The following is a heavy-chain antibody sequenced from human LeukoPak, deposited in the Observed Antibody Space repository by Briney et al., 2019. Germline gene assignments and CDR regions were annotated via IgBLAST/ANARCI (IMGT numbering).Heavy chain of an antibody. CDR2: INHSGST. CDR1: GGSFSSYY. J-gene: IGHJ4*02. D-gene: IGHD3-10*01. V-gene: IGHV4-34*01. CDR3: AGALNYYDSGSYYTFDY. Sequence: PSETLSLTCAVYGGSFSSYYWNWIRQPPGKGLEWIGEINHSGSTNYNPSLKSRVTISVDTSKNQFSLKLSSVTAADTAVYYCAGALNYYDSGSYYTFDYWGQGTLVTVSS.